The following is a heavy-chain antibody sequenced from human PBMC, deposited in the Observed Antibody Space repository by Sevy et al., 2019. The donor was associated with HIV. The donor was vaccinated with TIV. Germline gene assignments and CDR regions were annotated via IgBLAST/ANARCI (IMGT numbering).Heavy chain of an antibody. D-gene: IGHD4-17*01. CDR3: ARHDYGDYGGVDY. J-gene: IGHJ4*02. CDR2: IYYSGST. V-gene: IGHV4-39*01. CDR1: GGSISSSSYY. Sequence: SETLSLTCTVSGGSISSSSYYWGWIRQPPGKGLEWIGSIYYSGSTYYNPSLKSRVTISVDTSKNQYSLKLSSVTAADTAVYYCARHDYGDYGGVDYWGQGTLVTVSS.